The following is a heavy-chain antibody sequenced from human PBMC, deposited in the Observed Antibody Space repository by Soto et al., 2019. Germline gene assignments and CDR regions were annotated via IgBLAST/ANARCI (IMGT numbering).Heavy chain of an antibody. J-gene: IGHJ6*02. CDR2: ISAYNGNT. CDR3: ARGFIVGASNYYYGMDV. D-gene: IGHD1-26*01. V-gene: IGHV1-18*04. CDR1: GYTFTSYG. Sequence: GASVKVSCKASGYTFTSYGISWVRQAPGQGLEWMGWISAYNGNTNYAQKLQGRVTMTTDTSTSTAYMELRSLRSDDTAVYYCARGFIVGASNYYYGMDVWGQGTTVTVSS.